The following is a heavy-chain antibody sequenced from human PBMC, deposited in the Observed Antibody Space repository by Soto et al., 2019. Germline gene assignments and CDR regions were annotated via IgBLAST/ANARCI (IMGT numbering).Heavy chain of an antibody. V-gene: IGHV1-24*01. J-gene: IGHJ6*02. CDR2: FDPEDGEK. CDR1: GYTLTELS. CDR3: ATETDILTAHGGMDV. D-gene: IGHD3-9*01. Sequence: ASVKVSCKVSGYTLTELSMHWVRQAPGKGLEWMGGFDPEDGEKIYAQKFQGRVTMTEDTSTDTAYMELSSLRSEDTAVYYCATETDILTAHGGMDVWGQGTTVTVSS.